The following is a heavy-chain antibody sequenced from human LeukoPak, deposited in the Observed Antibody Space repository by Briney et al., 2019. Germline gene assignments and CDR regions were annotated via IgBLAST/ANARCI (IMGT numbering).Heavy chain of an antibody. J-gene: IGHJ4*02. V-gene: IGHV3-30*04. Sequence: GGSLRLSCAASQFTFNNYLIHWVRQAPGKGLGWVATVSYDGSNKYYADSVKGRFTISRDNSKNTLDLQMNSLRAEDTAVYYCARSYRYGFDYWGQGTLVTVSS. CDR3: ARSYRYGFDY. D-gene: IGHD5-18*01. CDR2: VSYDGSNK. CDR1: QFTFNNYL.